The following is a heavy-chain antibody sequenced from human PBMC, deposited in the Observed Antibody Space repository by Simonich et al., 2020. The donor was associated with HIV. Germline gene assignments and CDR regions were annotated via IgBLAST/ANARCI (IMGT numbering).Heavy chain of an antibody. CDR3: VREVRSFDY. V-gene: IGHV7-4-1*02. CDR1: GYPFTTLA. D-gene: IGHD4-17*01. Sequence: QVQLVQSGSELKKPGASVNVSCKASGYPFTTLAMNWVRQAPGQGLEWMGWINTNTGNPTYAQGFTGRFVFSLDTSVSTAYLQISSLKDEDTAVYYCVREVRSFDYWGQGTLVTVSS. CDR2: INTNTGNP. J-gene: IGHJ4*02.